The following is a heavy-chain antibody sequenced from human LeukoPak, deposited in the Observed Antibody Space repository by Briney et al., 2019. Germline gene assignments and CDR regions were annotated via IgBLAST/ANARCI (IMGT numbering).Heavy chain of an antibody. V-gene: IGHV4-34*01. CDR3: ARGPVGPTTLTTCLRCWFDP. Sequence: SETLSLTCAVYGGSFSGYYWSWIRQSPGKGLEWIGEINHSGSTNYNPSLKSRVTMSVDTSKNQFSLRLSSLTAADTALYFCARGPVGPTTLTTCLRCWFDPWGQGTPVTVSS. CDR1: GGSFSGYY. J-gene: IGHJ5*02. CDR2: INHSGST. D-gene: IGHD4-11*01.